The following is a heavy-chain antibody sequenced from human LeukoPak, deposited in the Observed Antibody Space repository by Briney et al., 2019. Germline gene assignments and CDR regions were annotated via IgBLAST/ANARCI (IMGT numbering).Heavy chain of an antibody. J-gene: IGHJ5*02. CDR3: ARGGVVVPAAMGRILENWFDP. CDR2: IIPIFGTA. CDR1: GGTFSSYA. Sequence: SVKVSCKASGGTFSSYAISWVRQAPGQGLEWMGGIIPIFGTANYAQKFQGRVTITTDESASTAYMELSSLRSEDTAVYYCARGGVVVPAAMGRILENWFDPWGQGTLVTVSS. V-gene: IGHV1-69*05. D-gene: IGHD2-2*01.